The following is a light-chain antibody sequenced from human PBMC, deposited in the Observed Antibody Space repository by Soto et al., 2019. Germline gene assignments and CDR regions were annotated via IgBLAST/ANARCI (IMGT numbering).Light chain of an antibody. CDR3: QPYKSWPRT. CDR1: QSVNSH. Sequence: EIVMTQSPATLSGSPGERATLSCSDSQSVNSHLAWYHQKPGQAPRRLSYGASTRAAGIPARFSGSGSGTEFTLTISSLQPEDFAVYVCQPYKSWPRTFGQGTRVEI. V-gene: IGKV3-15*01. CDR2: GAS. J-gene: IGKJ1*01.